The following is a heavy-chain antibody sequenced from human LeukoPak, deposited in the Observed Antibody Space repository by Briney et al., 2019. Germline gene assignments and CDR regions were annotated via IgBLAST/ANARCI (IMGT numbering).Heavy chain of an antibody. CDR3: ARDRGTYYYDSSGYYSFDY. J-gene: IGHJ4*02. V-gene: IGHV1-69*05. CDR2: IIPIFGTA. D-gene: IGHD3-22*01. CDR1: GGTFSSYA. Sequence: SVKVSCKASGGTFSSYAISWVRQAPGQGLEWMGRIIPIFGTANYAQKFQGRVAITTDESTSTAYMELSSLRSEDTAVYYCARDRGTYYYDSSGYYSFDYWGQGTLVTVSS.